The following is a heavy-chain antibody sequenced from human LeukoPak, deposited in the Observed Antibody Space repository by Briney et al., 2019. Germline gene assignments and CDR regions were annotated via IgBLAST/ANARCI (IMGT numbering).Heavy chain of an antibody. D-gene: IGHD6-13*01. CDR3: CRGGVAAAGY. Sequence: PGGSLRLSCTASGFTFGDYGMSWVRQAPGKGLEWVGSIRNKAYGGTTEYAASVKGRFTISRGDSKSIAYLQLNSLKTEDTAVYYCCRGGVAAAGYWGQGTLVTVSS. CDR2: IRNKAYGGTT. CDR1: GFTFGDYG. J-gene: IGHJ4*02. V-gene: IGHV3-49*04.